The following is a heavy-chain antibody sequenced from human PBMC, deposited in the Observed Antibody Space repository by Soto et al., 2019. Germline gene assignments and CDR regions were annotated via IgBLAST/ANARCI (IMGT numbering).Heavy chain of an antibody. D-gene: IGHD3-10*01. CDR1: GGSFSGYY. V-gene: IGHV4-34*01. CDR3: AREGLLWFGEFGFDP. J-gene: IGHJ5*02. Sequence: SETLSLTCAFYGGSFSGYYWSLIRQPPGKGLEWIGEINHSGSTNYNPSLKSRVTISVDTSKNQFSLKLSSVTAADTAVYYCAREGLLWFGEFGFDPWGQGTLVTVSS. CDR2: INHSGST.